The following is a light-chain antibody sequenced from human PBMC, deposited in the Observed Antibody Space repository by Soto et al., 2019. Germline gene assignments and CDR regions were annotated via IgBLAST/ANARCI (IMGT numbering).Light chain of an antibody. J-gene: IGKJ1*01. Sequence: DIQMTQSPSSLSASVGDRDTITCRASQSISSYLNWYQQKPGKAPKLRSYAASSLQSGVPSRFSGSGSGTDFALTISSLQPEDFATYYCQQSYSTPWTFGQGTKVEIK. V-gene: IGKV1-39*01. CDR1: QSISSY. CDR3: QQSYSTPWT. CDR2: AAS.